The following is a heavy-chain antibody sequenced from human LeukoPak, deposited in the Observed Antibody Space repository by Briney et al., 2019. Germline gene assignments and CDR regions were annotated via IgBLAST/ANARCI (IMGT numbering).Heavy chain of an antibody. V-gene: IGHV4-39*01. CDR1: GGSISSSSYY. CDR2: IYYSGST. J-gene: IGHJ4*02. CDR3: ARHGKVGYSYGHFDY. Sequence: SETLSLTCTVSGGSISSSSYYWGWIRQPPGKGREGIESIYYSGSTYYNPSRKSRVTISVNTSKNQFSLKLSSVTAADTAVYYCARHGKVGYSYGHFDYWGQGTLVTVSS. D-gene: IGHD5-18*01.